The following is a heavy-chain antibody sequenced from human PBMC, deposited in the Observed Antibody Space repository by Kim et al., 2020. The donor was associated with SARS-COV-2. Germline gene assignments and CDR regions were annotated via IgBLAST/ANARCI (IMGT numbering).Heavy chain of an antibody. D-gene: IGHD3-22*01. CDR3: ARPWYYYDSSRAGGWFDP. V-gene: IGHV1-3*01. CDR1: GYTFTSYA. CDR2: INAGNGNT. Sequence: ASVKVSCKASGYTFTSYAMHWVRQAPGQRLEWMGWINAGNGNTKYSQKFQGRVTITRDTSASTAYMELSSLRSEDTAVYYCARPWYYYDSSRAGGWFDPWGQGTLVTVSS. J-gene: IGHJ5*02.